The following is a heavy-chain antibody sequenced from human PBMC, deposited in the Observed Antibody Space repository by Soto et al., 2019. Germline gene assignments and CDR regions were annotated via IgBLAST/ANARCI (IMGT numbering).Heavy chain of an antibody. J-gene: IGHJ5*02. D-gene: IGHD2-15*01. CDR2: VYYGGRT. CDR3: ARGTPSPLIVRSSRGPWFDP. Sequence: SETLSLTCTVSGGSTSSYYWSWIRQPPGKGLEWIGYVYYGGRTNYNPSLKSRVTISVDTSKMQVSLKLSSVTAADTAVYFCARGTPSPLIVRSSRGPWFDPWGQGTLVTVSS. V-gene: IGHV4-59*08. CDR1: GGSTSSYY.